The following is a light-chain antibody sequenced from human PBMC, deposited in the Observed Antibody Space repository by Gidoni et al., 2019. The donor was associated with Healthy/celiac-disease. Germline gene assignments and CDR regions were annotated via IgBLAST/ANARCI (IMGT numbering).Light chain of an antibody. CDR1: QSVSSY. J-gene: IGKJ4*01. V-gene: IGKV3-11*01. Sequence: EIVLTQSPATLSLSPGERATLPCRASQSVSSYLAWYQQKPGQAPRLLIYDASNRATGIPARFSGSGSGTDFTLTISSLEPEDFAVYYCQQRSNWPPNFGGGTKVEIK. CDR2: DAS. CDR3: QQRSNWPPN.